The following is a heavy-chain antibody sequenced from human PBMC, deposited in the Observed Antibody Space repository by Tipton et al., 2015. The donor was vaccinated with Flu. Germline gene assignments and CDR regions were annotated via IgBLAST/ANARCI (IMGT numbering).Heavy chain of an antibody. D-gene: IGHD6-13*01. CDR3: ATSAAGTEYYFDY. CDR1: GGSISSYY. V-gene: IGHV4-59*08. Sequence: LSLTCTVSGGSISSYYWSWIRQPPGKGLEWIGYIYYSGSTNYNPSLKSRVTISVDTSKNQFSLKLSSVTAADTAVYYCATSAAGTEYYFDYWGQGTLVTVSS. CDR2: IYYSGST. J-gene: IGHJ4*02.